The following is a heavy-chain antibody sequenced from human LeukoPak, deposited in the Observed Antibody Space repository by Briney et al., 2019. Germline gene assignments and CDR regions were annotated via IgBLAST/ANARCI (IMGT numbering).Heavy chain of an antibody. V-gene: IGHV3-48*03. J-gene: IGHJ4*02. CDR3: ARDYWMATIRYFDY. CDR2: ISSSGSTI. Sequence: PGGSLRLSCAASGFTFSSYEMNWVRQAPGKGLEGVSYISSSGSTIYYADSVKGRFTSSRDNAKNSLYLQMNSLRAEDTAVYYCARDYWMATIRYFDYWGQGTLVTVSS. D-gene: IGHD5-24*01. CDR1: GFTFSSYE.